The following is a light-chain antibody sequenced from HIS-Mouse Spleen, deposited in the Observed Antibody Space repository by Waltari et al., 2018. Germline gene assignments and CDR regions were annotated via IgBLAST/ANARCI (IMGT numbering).Light chain of an antibody. J-gene: IGKJ4*01. V-gene: IGKV3-11*01. CDR2: DAS. CDR1: QSVSSY. Sequence: EIVLTQSPATLPLSPGDRATLPCRASQSVSSYLAWYQQKPGQAPRLLIYDASNRATGIPARFSGSGSGTDFTLTISSLEPEDFAVYYCQQRSNWPTFGGGTKVEIK. CDR3: QQRSNWPT.